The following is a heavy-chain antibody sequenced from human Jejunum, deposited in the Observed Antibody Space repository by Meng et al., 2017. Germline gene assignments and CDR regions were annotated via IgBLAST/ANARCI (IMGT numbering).Heavy chain of an antibody. Sequence: VQLQQSGPGLVKPSQTLSLTCAISGDSVSSNSAAWNWIRQSPSRGLEWLGRTYYRSKYYNDYALSVKSLITINPDTSKNQFSLQLNSVTPEDTAIYYCARDWGDVRGGFDFWGQGTLVTVSS. V-gene: IGHV6-1*01. CDR3: ARDWGDVRGGFDF. J-gene: IGHJ4*02. D-gene: IGHD3-10*02. CDR2: TYYRSKYYN. CDR1: GDSVSSNSAA.